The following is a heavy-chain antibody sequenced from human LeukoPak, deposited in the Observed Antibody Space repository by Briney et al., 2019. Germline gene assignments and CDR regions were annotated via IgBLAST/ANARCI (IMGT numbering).Heavy chain of an antibody. CDR1: GFSFSNFW. CDR2: IRPDGSGT. D-gene: IGHD3-22*01. J-gene: IGHJ4*02. CDR3: ARDSSGYFDY. Sequence: GGSPRLSCAASGFSFSNFWMRWARQAPGKGLEWVANIRPDGSGTDYVDSVKGRFTISRDNAKNSLYLQMNSLRAGDTAVYYCARDSSGYFDYWGQGALVTVSS. V-gene: IGHV3-7*01.